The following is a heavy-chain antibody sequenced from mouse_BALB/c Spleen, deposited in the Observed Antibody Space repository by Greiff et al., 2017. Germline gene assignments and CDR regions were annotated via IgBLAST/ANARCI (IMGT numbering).Heavy chain of an antibody. CDR2: ISSGGSYT. CDR3: ARRERYDGDYYAMDY. V-gene: IGHV5-6*02. J-gene: IGHJ4*01. Sequence: DVMLVESGGDLVKPGGSLKLSCAASGFTFSSYGMSWVRQTPDKRLEWVATISSGGSYTYYPDSVKGRFTISRDNAKNTLYLQMSSLKSEDTAMYYCARRERYDGDYYAMDYWGQGTSVTVSS. D-gene: IGHD2-14*01. CDR1: GFTFSSYG.